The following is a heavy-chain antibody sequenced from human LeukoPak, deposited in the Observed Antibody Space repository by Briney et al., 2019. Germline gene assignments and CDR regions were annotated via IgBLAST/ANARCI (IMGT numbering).Heavy chain of an antibody. CDR2: IYTSGST. V-gene: IGHV4-4*09. CDR1: GGSISSYY. J-gene: IGHJ5*02. CDR3: ARDNYEYNWFDP. D-gene: IGHD3-16*01. Sequence: SETLSLTCTVSGGSISSYYWSWIRQPPGKGLEWIGYIYTSGSTSYNPSLKSRVTISVDTSKNQFSLKLSSVTAADTAVYYCARDNYEYNWFDPWGQGTLVTVSS.